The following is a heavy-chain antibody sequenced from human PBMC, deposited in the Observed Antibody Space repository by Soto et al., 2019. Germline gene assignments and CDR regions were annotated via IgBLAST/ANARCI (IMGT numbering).Heavy chain of an antibody. V-gene: IGHV3-23*01. CDR2: ISGTAHAS. CDR3: VKDAPQPFSD. CDR1: GFDFSNYA. J-gene: IGHJ4*02. Sequence: EVQLLESGGGWLRPGGPLRISVAASGFDFSNYAMSWFPQPPGKGREWVSAISGTAHASYYAASVKGRFTISRDNSKNTLCVHMNSLRVEDTAVYFCVKDAPQPFSDWGQGTLVTVSS.